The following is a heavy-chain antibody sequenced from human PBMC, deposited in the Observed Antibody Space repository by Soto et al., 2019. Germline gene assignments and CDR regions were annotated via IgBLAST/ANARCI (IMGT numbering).Heavy chain of an antibody. D-gene: IGHD1-26*01. CDR2: TYYRSKWYN. CDR1: GDSVSSSSVT. CDR3: VRLIGNSWLDF. Sequence: SQTPLTCAISGDSVSSSSVTWNWIRQSPSRGLEWLGRTYYRSKWYNDYAESVKSRIIINPDTSKNQFSLHLNSVTPEDTAVYYCVRLIGNSWLDFWGQGTLVTVSS. V-gene: IGHV6-1*01. J-gene: IGHJ5*01.